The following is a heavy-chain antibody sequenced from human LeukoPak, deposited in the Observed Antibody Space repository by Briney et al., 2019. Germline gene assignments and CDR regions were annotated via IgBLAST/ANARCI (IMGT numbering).Heavy chain of an antibody. Sequence: PSETLSLTCTVSGGPISRYYWSWIRQPPGKGLEWIGYIYYRGSTNYNPSLKSRVTISVDTSKNQFSLKLSSVTAADTAVYYCARDLTYSYGLYGMDVWGQGTTVTVSS. CDR3: ARDLTYSYGLYGMDV. J-gene: IGHJ6*02. CDR2: IYYRGST. V-gene: IGHV4-59*01. CDR1: GGPISRYY. D-gene: IGHD5-18*01.